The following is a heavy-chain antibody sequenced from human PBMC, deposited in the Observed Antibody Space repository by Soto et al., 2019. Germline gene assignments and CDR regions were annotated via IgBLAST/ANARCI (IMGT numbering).Heavy chain of an antibody. J-gene: IGHJ6*03. CDR3: ARGDIVVVPAAPKYYYYYYMDV. CDR2: IYYSGST. CDR1: GGSISSYY. D-gene: IGHD2-2*01. V-gene: IGHV4-59*01. Sequence: SETLSLTCTVSGGSISSYYWSWIRQPPGKGLEWIGYIYYSGSTNYNHSLKSRVTISVDTSKNQFSLKLSLVTAADTAVYYCARGDIVVVPAAPKYYYYYYMDVWGKGTTVTVSS.